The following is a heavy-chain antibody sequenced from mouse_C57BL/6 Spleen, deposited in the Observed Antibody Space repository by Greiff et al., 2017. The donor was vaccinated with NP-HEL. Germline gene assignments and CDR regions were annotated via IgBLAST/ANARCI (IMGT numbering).Heavy chain of an antibody. CDR3: KLRLPSWFAY. V-gene: IGHV1-15*01. Sequence: QVHVKQSVAELVRPGASVTLSCKASGYTFTDYEMHWVKQTPVHGLEWIGAIDPETGGTAYNQKFKGKAILTADKSSSTAYMELRSLTSEDSAVYYCKLRLPSWFAYWGQGTLVTVSA. CDR2: IDPETGGT. D-gene: IGHD1-2*01. J-gene: IGHJ3*01. CDR1: GYTFTDYE.